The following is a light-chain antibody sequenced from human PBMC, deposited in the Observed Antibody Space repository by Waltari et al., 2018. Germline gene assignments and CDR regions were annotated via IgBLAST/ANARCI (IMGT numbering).Light chain of an antibody. Sequence: IVLTHSPGTLSLSLGERATLSCRASQSVGRSLAWYQQKPGQAPKLLIYVTSTGATGIPDRFSGSGSETDFSLTISSLEPEDFAVYFCQHYVRLPATFGRGTKVEIK. CDR1: QSVGRS. CDR3: QHYVRLPAT. J-gene: IGKJ1*01. CDR2: VTS. V-gene: IGKV3-20*01.